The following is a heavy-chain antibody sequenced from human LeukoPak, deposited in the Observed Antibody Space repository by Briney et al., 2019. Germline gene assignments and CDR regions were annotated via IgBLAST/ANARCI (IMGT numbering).Heavy chain of an antibody. V-gene: IGHV1-8*03. CDR3: AKAKEMAAIGN. CDR2: MNPNSGNT. Sequence: ASVTVSCKASGYTFSNFDINWVRQAAGQGLEWMGWMNPNSGNTDYAQKFQGRVTLTRDTSISTAYMELSSLRSEDTAVYYCAKAKEMAAIGNWGQGTLVTVSS. CDR1: GYTFSNFD. J-gene: IGHJ4*02. D-gene: IGHD5-24*01.